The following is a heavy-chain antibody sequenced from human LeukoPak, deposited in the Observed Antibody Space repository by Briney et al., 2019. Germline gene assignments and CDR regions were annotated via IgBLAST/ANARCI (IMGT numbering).Heavy chain of an antibody. CDR3: VRTETYYYDSSGYYLYDY. D-gene: IGHD3-22*01. CDR2: INHSGST. CDR1: GGSFSGYY. Sequence: SETLSLTCAVYGGSFSGYYWSCIRQPPGKGLEWIGEINHSGSTNYNPSLKSRVTISVDTSKNQFSLKLSSVTAADTAVYYCVRTETYYYDSSGYYLYDYWGQGTLVTVSS. V-gene: IGHV4-34*01. J-gene: IGHJ4*02.